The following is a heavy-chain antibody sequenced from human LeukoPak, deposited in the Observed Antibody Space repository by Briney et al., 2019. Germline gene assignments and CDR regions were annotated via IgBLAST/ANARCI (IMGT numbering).Heavy chain of an antibody. CDR2: ILYDGTNE. CDR1: GFTFSSFG. J-gene: IGHJ4*02. D-gene: IGHD4-23*01. Sequence: PGGSLRLSCAASGFTFSSFGMHWVRQAPGQGLEWVAFILYDGTNEYYADSVKGRFTISRDNSKNTLSLQMNSLRAEDTALYYCTKDLRHYYADNHSEMDEHDYWGQGTLVTVSS. V-gene: IGHV3-30*02. CDR3: TKDLRHYYADNHSEMDEHDY.